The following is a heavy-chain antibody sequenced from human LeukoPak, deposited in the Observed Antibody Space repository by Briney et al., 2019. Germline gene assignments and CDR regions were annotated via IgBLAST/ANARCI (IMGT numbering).Heavy chain of an antibody. CDR2: IWYDGSNK. CDR1: GFTFSSYG. D-gene: IGHD6-19*01. J-gene: IGHJ4*02. CDR3: AKAPTGYSSGWYNY. Sequence: GGSLRLSCAASGFTFSSYGMHWVRQAPGKGLEWVAVIWYDGSNKYYADSVKGRFTISRDNSKNTLYLQMNSLRAEDTAVYYCAKAPTGYSSGWYNYWGQGTLVTVSS. V-gene: IGHV3-33*06.